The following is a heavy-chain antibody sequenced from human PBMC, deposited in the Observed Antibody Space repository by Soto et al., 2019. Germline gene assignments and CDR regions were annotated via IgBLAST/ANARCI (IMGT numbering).Heavy chain of an antibody. CDR3: ARGYEWAPDY. Sequence: QVQLVESGGGVVQPGRSLRLSCAASGFTFSSYAMHWVRQAPGKGLEWVAGIPYDGSNKYYADSVKGRFTISRDNSKNTLYLQMNSLRAEETAVYYCARGYEWAPDYWGQGTLVTVSS. D-gene: IGHD1-26*01. V-gene: IGHV3-30-3*01. J-gene: IGHJ4*02. CDR1: GFTFSSYA. CDR2: IPYDGSNK.